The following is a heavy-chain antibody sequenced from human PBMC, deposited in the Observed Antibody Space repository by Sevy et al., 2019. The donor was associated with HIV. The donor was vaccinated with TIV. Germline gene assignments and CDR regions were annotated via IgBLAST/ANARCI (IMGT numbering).Heavy chain of an antibody. CDR1: GFTFDDYA. D-gene: IGHD6-19*01. J-gene: IGHJ6*02. CDR3: AKGIAVAYYYGMDV. V-gene: IGHV3-9*01. CDR2: ISWNSGSI. Sequence: GGSLRLSCAASGFTFDDYAMHWVRQAPGKGLEWDSGISWNSGSIGYADSVKGRFTISRDNAKNSLYLQMNSLRAEDTALYYCAKGIAVAYYYGMDVWGQGTLVTVSS.